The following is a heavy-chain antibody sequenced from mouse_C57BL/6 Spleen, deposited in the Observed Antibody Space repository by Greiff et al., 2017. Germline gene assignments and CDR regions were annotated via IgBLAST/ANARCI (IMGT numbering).Heavy chain of an antibody. CDR1: GYTFTDYY. CDR3: ARTVVPDYFDY. D-gene: IGHD1-1*01. J-gene: IGHJ2*01. V-gene: IGHV1-19*01. CDR2: INPYNGGT. Sequence: VQLQQSGPVLVKPGASVKMSCKASGYTFTDYYMNWVKQSHGKSLEWIGVINPYNGGTSYNQKFKGKATLTVDKSSSTAYMELNSLTSEDSAVYYCARTVVPDYFDYWGQGTTLTVSS.